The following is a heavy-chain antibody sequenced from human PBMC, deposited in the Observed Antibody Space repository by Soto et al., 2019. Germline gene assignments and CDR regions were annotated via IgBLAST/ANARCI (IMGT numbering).Heavy chain of an antibody. J-gene: IGHJ4*02. CDR2: ITPFNGNT. CDR3: ASGDSSSWFDY. CDR1: GYTFTYRY. V-gene: IGHV1-45*02. D-gene: IGHD6-6*01. Sequence: EASVKVSCKASGYTFTYRYLHWVRQAPGQSLEWMGWITPFNGNTNYAQKFQDRVTITRDRSMSTAYMELSSLRSEDTAMYCCASGDSSSWFDYWGQGTLVTVSS.